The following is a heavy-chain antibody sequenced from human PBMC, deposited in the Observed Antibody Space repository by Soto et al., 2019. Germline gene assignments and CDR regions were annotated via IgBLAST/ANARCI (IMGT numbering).Heavy chain of an antibody. Sequence: QVQLVQSGAEVKKPGASVKVSCKASGYTFTSYGISWVRQAPGQGLEWMGWISAYNGNTYYADSVKGRFTISRDSSKNTLFLQMNSLRAEDTALYYCASGRVNYYESSGAFEYWGQGTLVTVSS. J-gene: IGHJ4*02. V-gene: IGHV1-18*04. CDR3: ASGRVNYYESSGAFEY. D-gene: IGHD3-22*01. CDR1: GYTFTSYG. CDR2: ISAYNGNT.